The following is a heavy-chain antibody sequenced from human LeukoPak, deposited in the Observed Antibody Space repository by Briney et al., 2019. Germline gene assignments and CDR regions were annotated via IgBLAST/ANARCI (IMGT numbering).Heavy chain of an antibody. CDR1: GYSFTSYW. CDR3: ARVPGRKRTIVVVTAAYYFDY. V-gene: IGHV5-51*01. Sequence: SGESLQISCKGSGYSFTSYWIGWVRQMPGKGLEWMGIIYPGDSDTRYSPSFQGQVTISADKSISTAYLQWSSLKASDTAMYYCARVPGRKRTIVVVTAAYYFDYWGQGTLVTVSS. CDR2: IYPGDSDT. D-gene: IGHD2-21*02. J-gene: IGHJ4*02.